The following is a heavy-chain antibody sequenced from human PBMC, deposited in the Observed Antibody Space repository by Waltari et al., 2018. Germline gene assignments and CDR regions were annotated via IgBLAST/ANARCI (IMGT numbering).Heavy chain of an antibody. V-gene: IGHV1-18*01. D-gene: IGHD6-19*01. Sequence: QVHLVQSGAEVKKPGASVKVSCKASGYTFTSYPITWVRQAPGQGLGWMGWISPYNGNTNYAQKLQGRVTMTIDTSTSTGYMELRSLRSDDTAVFYCARVSVAGPPNFDYWGQGTLVTVSS. CDR2: ISPYNGNT. CDR3: ARVSVAGPPNFDY. CDR1: GYTFTSYP. J-gene: IGHJ4*02.